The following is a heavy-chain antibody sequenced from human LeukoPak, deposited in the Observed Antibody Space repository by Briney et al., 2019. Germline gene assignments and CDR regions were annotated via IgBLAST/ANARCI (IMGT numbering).Heavy chain of an antibody. D-gene: IGHD3-16*01. Sequence: GGSLRLSCAASGFTFSSYWMHWVRQVPGKGLVWVSRINSDGSSTSYADSVKGRFTISRDNAKNTLYLQMNILRAEDTAVYYCGRDWGLGAAFDIWGQGTMVTVSS. CDR1: GFTFSSYW. CDR2: INSDGSST. J-gene: IGHJ3*02. CDR3: GRDWGLGAAFDI. V-gene: IGHV3-74*01.